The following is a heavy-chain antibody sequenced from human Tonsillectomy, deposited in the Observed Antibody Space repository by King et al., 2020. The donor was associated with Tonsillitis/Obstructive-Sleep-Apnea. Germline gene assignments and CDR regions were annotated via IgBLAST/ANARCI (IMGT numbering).Heavy chain of an antibody. Sequence: VQLVESGGGLIQPGGSLRLSCAASGFTVSSNYMSWVRQSPGTGLEWVSVIYSGGSTYYADSVKGRFTISRDNSKNTLYLQMNSLRAEDTAVYYCARDQDYGSGSYFHYYDYMDVGGKGTTVTVSS. D-gene: IGHD3-10*01. CDR2: IYSGGST. CDR1: GFTVSSNY. V-gene: IGHV3-53*01. J-gene: IGHJ6*03. CDR3: ARDQDYGSGSYFHYYDYMDV.